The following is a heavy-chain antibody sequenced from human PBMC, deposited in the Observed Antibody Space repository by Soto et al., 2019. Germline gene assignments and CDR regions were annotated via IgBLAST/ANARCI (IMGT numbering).Heavy chain of an antibody. CDR2: IYNDGTT. CDR3: ARDTHSAVRSDW. J-gene: IGHJ4*02. Sequence: LVESGGGLVQAGESLRLSCAVSGFSVSDNFMTWVRQAPGKGLEWISVIYNDGTTYHADSVKGRFIASRDNSQNRLYLQMNNLRVEDSAVYFSARDTHSAVRSDWWGQGTLVTVAS. CDR1: GFSVSDNF. D-gene: IGHD3-9*01. V-gene: IGHV3-66*01.